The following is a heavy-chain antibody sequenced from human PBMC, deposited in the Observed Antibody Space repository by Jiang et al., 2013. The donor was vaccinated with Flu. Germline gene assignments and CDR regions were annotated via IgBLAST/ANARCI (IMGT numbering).Heavy chain of an antibody. Sequence: YWSWIRQPPREGAGVELGKSIIVEGTNYNPSLKSRVTISVDTSKNQFSLKLSSVTAADTAVYYCARDNLGYYYDSSGYYDWFDPWGQGTLVTVSS. D-gene: IGHD3-22*01. CDR1: Y. J-gene: IGHJ5*02. CDR2: SIIVEGT. CDR3: ARDNLGYYYDSSGYYDWFDP. V-gene: IGHV4-34*01.